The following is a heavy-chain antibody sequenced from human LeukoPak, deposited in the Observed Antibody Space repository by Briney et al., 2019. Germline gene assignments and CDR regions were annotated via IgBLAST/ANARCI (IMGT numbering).Heavy chain of an antibody. CDR1: GITFSSYA. D-gene: IGHD7-27*01. J-gene: IGHJ4*02. V-gene: IGHV3-48*04. CDR3: ARDNNWGFDF. Sequence: QSGGSLRLSCAASGITFSSYAMSWVRQAPGKGLEWVSNIRGSGSGSGSGMYYADSVKGRFTISRDDAKNSLYLQMSSLRAEDTAFYYCARDNNWGFDFWGQGALVTVSS. CDR2: IRGSGSGSGSGM.